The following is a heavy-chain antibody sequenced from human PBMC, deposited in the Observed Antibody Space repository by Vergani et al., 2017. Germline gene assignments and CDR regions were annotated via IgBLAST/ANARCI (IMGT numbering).Heavy chain of an antibody. V-gene: IGHV3-30*03. D-gene: IGHD6-13*01. CDR1: GFTFSSYG. CDR2: ISYDGSNK. J-gene: IGHJ4*02. Sequence: QVQLVESGGGVVQPGRSLRLSCAASGFTFSSYGMHWVRQAPGKGLEWVAVISYDGSNKYYADSVKGRFTISRDNSKNTLYLQMNSLRAEDTAVYYCARDPPPGEGEQHLVLDYWGQGTLVTVSS. CDR3: ARDPPPGEGEQHLVLDY.